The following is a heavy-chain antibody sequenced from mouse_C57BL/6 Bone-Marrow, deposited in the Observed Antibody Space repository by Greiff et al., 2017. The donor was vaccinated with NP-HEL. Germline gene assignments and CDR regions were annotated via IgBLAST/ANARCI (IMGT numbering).Heavy chain of an antibody. CDR3: ARDGGDGYDYAMDY. CDR2: IINVFSYT. CDR1: CLPFLLSP. Sequence: QRVESGGGLVKPGWPLKLSFACPCLPFLLSPPSFFLPPPSTILYFFSTIINVFSYTYYPDNVNFRFTISRDNAKNNLYLQMSHLKSEDTAMYYCARDGGDGYDYAMDYWGQGTSVTVSS. V-gene: IGHV5-4*01. D-gene: IGHD2-3*01. J-gene: IGHJ4*01.